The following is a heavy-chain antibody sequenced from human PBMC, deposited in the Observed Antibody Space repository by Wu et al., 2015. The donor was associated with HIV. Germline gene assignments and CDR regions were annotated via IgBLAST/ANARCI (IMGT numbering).Heavy chain of an antibody. D-gene: IGHD4-11*01. CDR2: INPSSGVE. CDR3: ARPREYSNYGDDAFDI. J-gene: IGHJ3*02. Sequence: QVELVQSGAEVMRPGASVKLSCKARGYEFKIYYLHWVRQAPGQGLEWMGLINPSSGVERLAQKLQGRLTMTRDLATTTAFLDLKNLTSDDTAVYYCARPREYSNYGDDAFDIWGQGTMVTVSS. V-gene: IGHV1-46*02. CDR1: GYEFKIYY.